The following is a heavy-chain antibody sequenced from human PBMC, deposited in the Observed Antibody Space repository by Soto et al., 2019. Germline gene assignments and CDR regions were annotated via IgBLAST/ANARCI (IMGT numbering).Heavy chain of an antibody. D-gene: IGHD3-10*01. V-gene: IGHV4-30-4*01. CDR3: ARQGFGATHGLVDV. CDR2: IYYSEST. J-gene: IGHJ6*02. CDR1: GVSISSGDYY. Sequence: SETLSLTCTVSGVSISSGDYYWSWIRQTPGKGLEWIGYIYYSESTYYNPSLKSRVTISGDTSKNQFSLKLTSVTVADTALYYCARQGFGATHGLVDVWGQGTTVTVSS.